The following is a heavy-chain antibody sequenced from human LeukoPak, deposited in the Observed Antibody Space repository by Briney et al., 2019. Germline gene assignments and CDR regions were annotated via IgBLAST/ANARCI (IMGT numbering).Heavy chain of an antibody. CDR1: GFTFSGYW. V-gene: IGHV3-7*01. Sequence: GGSLRLSCVASGFTFSGYWMGWARQAPGKGLEWVANIMKDGSTRQYVDSVKGRFTISRDNAKSSLYLQMNSLRAEDTAVYYCARIREEMATMTYYYDDWGQGTLVTVSS. D-gene: IGHD5-24*01. CDR3: ARIREEMATMTYYYDD. J-gene: IGHJ4*02. CDR2: IMKDGSTR.